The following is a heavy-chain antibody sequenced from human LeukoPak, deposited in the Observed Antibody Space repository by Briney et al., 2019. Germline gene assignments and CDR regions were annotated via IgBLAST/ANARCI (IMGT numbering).Heavy chain of an antibody. D-gene: IGHD3-10*01. V-gene: IGHV3-23*01. J-gene: IGHJ4*02. CDR2: ISGSGGST. CDR1: GFTFSSYA. CDR3: AKHLYHGSRSLSPPSFEY. Sequence: GGSLRLSCAASGFTFSSYAMSWVRQAPGKGLEWVSAISGSGGSTYYADSVKGRFTISRDNSKNTLYLQMNSLRAEDTAVYYCAKHLYHGSRSLSPPSFEYWGQGTLVTVSS.